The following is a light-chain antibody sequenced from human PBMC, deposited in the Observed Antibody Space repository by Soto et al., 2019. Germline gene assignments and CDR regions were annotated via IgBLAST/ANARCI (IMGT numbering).Light chain of an antibody. Sequence: QTVVTQEPSFSVSPGGTVTLTCGLSSGSVSTGYYPSWYQQTPGQAPRTLIYSTNTRSSGVPDRFSGSILGNKAALTITGAQADDEADYYCVLYVGSGISVFGGGTKLTVL. J-gene: IGLJ2*01. CDR2: STN. CDR1: SGSVSTGYY. V-gene: IGLV8-61*01. CDR3: VLYVGSGISV.